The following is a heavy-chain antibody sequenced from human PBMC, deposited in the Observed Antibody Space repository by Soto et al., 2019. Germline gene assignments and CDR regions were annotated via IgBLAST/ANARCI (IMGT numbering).Heavy chain of an antibody. CDR3: ARDHGFWSGYYAGYYYYYMDV. CDR2: IYCSGST. D-gene: IGHD3-3*01. CDR1: GGSISSYY. V-gene: IGHV4-59*01. Sequence: SETLSLTCTVSGGSISSYYWSWIRQPPGKGLEWFGYIYCSGSTNYNPSLKSRVTISVDTSKNQFSLKLSSVTAADTAVYYCARDHGFWSGYYAGYYYYYMDVWGKGTTVTVSS. J-gene: IGHJ6*03.